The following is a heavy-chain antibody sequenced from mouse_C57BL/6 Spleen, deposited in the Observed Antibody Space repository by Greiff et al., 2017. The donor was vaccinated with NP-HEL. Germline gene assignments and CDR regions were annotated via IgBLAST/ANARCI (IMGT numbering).Heavy chain of an antibody. CDR3: ARHGLPYAMDY. CDR1: GFTFSSYT. Sequence: EVMLVESGGGLVKPGGSLKLSCAASGFTFSSYTMSWVRQTPEKRLEWVATISGGGGNTYYPDSVKGRFTISRDNAKNTLYLQMSSLRSEDTALYYCARHGLPYAMDYWGQGTSVTVSS. D-gene: IGHD2-2*01. J-gene: IGHJ4*01. CDR2: ISGGGGNT. V-gene: IGHV5-9*01.